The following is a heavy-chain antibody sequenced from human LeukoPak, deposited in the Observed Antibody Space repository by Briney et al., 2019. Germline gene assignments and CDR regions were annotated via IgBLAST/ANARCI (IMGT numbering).Heavy chain of an antibody. V-gene: IGHV1-2*02. Sequence: ASVKVSCKASGYTFTCYYMHWVRQAPGQGLELMGLINPNSGGTNYAQEFQGTVNMPRDTSISTAYMELSRLRSDDTAVYYCANGNAYSSSSGQGESWFDPWGQGTLVTVSS. D-gene: IGHD6-6*01. CDR3: ANGNAYSSSSGQGESWFDP. CDR2: INPNSGGT. J-gene: IGHJ5*02. CDR1: GYTFTCYY.